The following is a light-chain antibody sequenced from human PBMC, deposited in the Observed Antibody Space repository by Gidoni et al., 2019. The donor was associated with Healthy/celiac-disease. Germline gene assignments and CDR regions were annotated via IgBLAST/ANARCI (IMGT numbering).Light chain of an antibody. J-gene: IGKJ4*01. V-gene: IGKV1-39*01. CDR1: QSISSY. Sequence: IQITPSPSYPSASVGDRVTITCRASQSISSYLNWYQQKPGKAPKLLIYAASSLQSGVPSRFSGSGSGTDFTLTISSLQPEDFATYYCQQSYSTPQLTFGGGTKVEIK. CDR3: QQSYSTPQLT. CDR2: AAS.